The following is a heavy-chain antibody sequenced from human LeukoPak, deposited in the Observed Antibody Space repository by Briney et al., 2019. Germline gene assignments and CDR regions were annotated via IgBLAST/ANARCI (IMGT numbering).Heavy chain of an antibody. Sequence: TASETLSLTCTVSGGSISSYYWSWIRQPPGKGLEWIGYIYYSGSTNYNPSLKSRVTISVDTSKNQFSLKLSSVTAADTAVYYCARGLRNLYSSSSFYYFDYWGQGTLVTVSS. CDR2: IYYSGST. J-gene: IGHJ4*02. CDR1: GGSISSYY. V-gene: IGHV4-59*01. D-gene: IGHD6-6*01. CDR3: ARGLRNLYSSSSFYYFDY.